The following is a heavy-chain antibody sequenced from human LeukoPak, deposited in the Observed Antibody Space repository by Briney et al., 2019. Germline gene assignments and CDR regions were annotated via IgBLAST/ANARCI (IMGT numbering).Heavy chain of an antibody. Sequence: PSETLSLTCAVYGGSFSGYYWSWIRQPPGKGLEWIGEINHSGSTNYNPSLKSRVTISVDTSKNQFSLKLSSATAADTAVYYCARVGRLRWYQLFDYWGQGTLVTVSS. D-gene: IGHD4-23*01. V-gene: IGHV4-34*01. CDR1: GGSFSGYY. CDR2: INHSGST. CDR3: ARVGRLRWYQLFDY. J-gene: IGHJ4*02.